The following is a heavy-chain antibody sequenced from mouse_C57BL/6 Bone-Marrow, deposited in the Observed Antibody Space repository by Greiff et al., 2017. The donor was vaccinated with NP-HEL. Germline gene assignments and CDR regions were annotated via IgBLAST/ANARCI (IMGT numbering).Heavy chain of an antibody. D-gene: IGHD2-4*01. J-gene: IGHJ3*01. CDR2: IDPENGDT. CDR1: GFNIKDDY. Sequence: VQLQQSGAELVRPGASVKLSCTASGFNIKDDYMHWVKQRPEQGLEWIGWIDPENGDTEYASKFQGKATITADTSSNTAYLQLSSLTSEDTAVYYCTTPFYYDYDVGFAYWGQGTLVTVSA. CDR3: TTPFYYDYDVGFAY. V-gene: IGHV14-4*01.